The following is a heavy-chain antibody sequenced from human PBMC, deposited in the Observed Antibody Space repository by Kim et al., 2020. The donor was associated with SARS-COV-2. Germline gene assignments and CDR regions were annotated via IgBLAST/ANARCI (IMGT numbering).Heavy chain of an antibody. CDR3: ARGISILLWFGDAFDI. Sequence: KFQGRVTMTRDTSISTAYMELSRLRSDDTAVYYCARGISILLWFGDAFDIWGQGTMVTVSS. D-gene: IGHD3-10*01. J-gene: IGHJ3*02. V-gene: IGHV1-2*02.